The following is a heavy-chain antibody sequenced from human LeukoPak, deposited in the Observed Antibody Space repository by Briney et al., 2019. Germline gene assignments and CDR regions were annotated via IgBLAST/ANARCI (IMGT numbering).Heavy chain of an antibody. CDR2: IWYDGSNK. J-gene: IGHJ6*03. Sequence: PGRSLRLSCAASGFTFSSYGMHWVRQAPGKGLEWVAVIWYDGSNKYYADSVKGRFTISRDNSKNTLYLQMNRLRAEDTAVYYCAKGSSSSVYYYYYMDVWGKGTTVTVSS. V-gene: IGHV3-33*06. D-gene: IGHD6-6*01. CDR1: GFTFSSYG. CDR3: AKGSSSSVYYYYYMDV.